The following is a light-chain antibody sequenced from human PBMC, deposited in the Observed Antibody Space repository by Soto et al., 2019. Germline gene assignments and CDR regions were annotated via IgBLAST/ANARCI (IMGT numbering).Light chain of an antibody. V-gene: IGKV3-15*01. J-gene: IGKJ1*01. Sequence: EIVMTQSPGTLSVSPGERATLSCRASENLNTNLAWYQQRPGKAPRLLIYGASTRATGVPARFTGSGSGTDFTLTISSLQFEDFAVYFCQQYKNWPPWTFGQGTKVDI. CDR1: ENLNTN. CDR3: QQYKNWPPWT. CDR2: GAS.